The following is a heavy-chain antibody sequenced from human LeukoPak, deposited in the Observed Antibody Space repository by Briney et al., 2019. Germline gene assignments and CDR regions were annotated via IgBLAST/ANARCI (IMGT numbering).Heavy chain of an antibody. J-gene: IGHJ4*02. V-gene: IGHV3-48*02. Sequence: GGSLRLSCAASGFTFSNYAMTWVRQAPGRGLEWVSYISSSSGTIYYADSVKGRFTISRDNAKNSLYLQMNRLRDEDTAVYYCARDTTSNWYWINWGQGTLVTVSS. CDR3: ARDTTSNWYWIN. D-gene: IGHD6-13*01. CDR2: ISSSSGTI. CDR1: GFTFSNYA.